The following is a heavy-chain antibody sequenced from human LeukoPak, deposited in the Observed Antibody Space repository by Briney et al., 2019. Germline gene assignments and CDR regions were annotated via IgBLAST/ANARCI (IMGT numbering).Heavy chain of an antibody. D-gene: IGHD3-10*01. J-gene: IGHJ6*03. CDR1: GFTFSNAW. Sequence: AGGSLRLSCAASGFTFSNAWMSWVRQAPGKGLEWVGRIKSKTDGGTTDYAAPVKGRFTISRDDSKNTLYLKMNSLKTEDTAVYYCTTDLWFGELLGPDYYYYMDVWGKGTTVTVSS. CDR3: TTDLWFGELLGPDYYYYMDV. CDR2: IKSKTDGGTT. V-gene: IGHV3-15*01.